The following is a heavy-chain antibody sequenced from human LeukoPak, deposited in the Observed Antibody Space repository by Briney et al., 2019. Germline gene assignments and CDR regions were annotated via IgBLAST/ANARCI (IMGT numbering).Heavy chain of an antibody. J-gene: IGHJ4*02. V-gene: IGHV3-30*18. CDR3: AKDSSGLGY. D-gene: IGHD6-19*01. CDR2: ISYYGSNK. Sequence: GGALRLSCAASGFTFSSYGMHWVRQAPGRGLEWVVVISYYGSNKYYADSVKGRFTISRDNSKNTLYLQMNSLRAEDTAVYYCAKDSSGLGYWGQGTLATVSS. CDR1: GFTFSSYG.